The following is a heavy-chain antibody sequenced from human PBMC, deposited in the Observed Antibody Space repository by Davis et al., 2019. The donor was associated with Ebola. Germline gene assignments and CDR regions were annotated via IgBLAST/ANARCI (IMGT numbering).Heavy chain of an antibody. D-gene: IGHD6-19*01. CDR1: GITFSNAL. CDR2: LGLSADT. J-gene: IGHJ3*01. V-gene: IGHV3-23*01. CDR3: AKDTSNVWFDV. Sequence: GGSLRLSCAASGITFSNALMSWVRRAPGKGLEWVSTLGLSADTYYTDSVKGRFTISRDNSKNTLHLQLNSLRVEDTAIYYCAKDTSNVWFDVWGQGTMVTVAS.